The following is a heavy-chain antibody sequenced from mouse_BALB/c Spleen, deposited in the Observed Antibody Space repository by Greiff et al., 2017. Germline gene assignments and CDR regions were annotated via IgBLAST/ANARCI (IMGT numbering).Heavy chain of an antibody. V-gene: IGHV3-8*02. CDR2: ISYSGST. J-gene: IGHJ4*01. Sequence: VQLQQSGPSLVKPSQTLSLTCSVTGDSITSGYWNWIRKFPGNKLEYMGYISYSGSTYYNPSLKSRISITRDTSKNQYYLQLNSVTTEDTATYYCARPGNYVSYYAMDYWGQGTSVTVSS. CDR1: GDSITSGY. D-gene: IGHD2-1*01. CDR3: ARPGNYVSYYAMDY.